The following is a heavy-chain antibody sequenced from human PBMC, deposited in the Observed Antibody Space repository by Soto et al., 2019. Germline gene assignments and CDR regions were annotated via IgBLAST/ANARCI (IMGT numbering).Heavy chain of an antibody. CDR1: GFTFSSYA. Sequence: GGSLRLSCAASGFTFSSYAMSWVRQAPGKGLEWVSAISGSGGSTYYADSVKGRFTISRDNSKNTLYLQMNSLRAEDTAVYYCAKSKRRIAVAATDNWFDPWGQGALVTVSS. CDR2: ISGSGGST. J-gene: IGHJ5*02. CDR3: AKSKRRIAVAATDNWFDP. V-gene: IGHV3-23*01. D-gene: IGHD6-19*01.